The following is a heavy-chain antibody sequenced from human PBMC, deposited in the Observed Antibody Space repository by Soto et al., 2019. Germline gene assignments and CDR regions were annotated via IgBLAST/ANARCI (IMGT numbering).Heavy chain of an antibody. D-gene: IGHD3-10*01. CDR3: ARVGITMVRGVPLDY. CDR1: GYSFTSYW. V-gene: IGHV5-51*01. J-gene: IGHJ4*02. Sequence: GESLKISCKGSGYSFTSYWIGWVRQMPGKGLEWMGIIYPGDSDTRYSPSFQGQVTISADKSISTAYLQWGSLKASDTAMYYCARVGITMVRGVPLDYWGQGTLVTVSS. CDR2: IYPGDSDT.